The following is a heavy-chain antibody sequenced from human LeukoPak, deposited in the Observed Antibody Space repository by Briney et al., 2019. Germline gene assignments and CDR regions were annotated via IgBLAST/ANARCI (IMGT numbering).Heavy chain of an antibody. D-gene: IGHD5-12*01. CDR2: INPHSGDT. V-gene: IGHV1-2*02. J-gene: IGHJ4*02. CDR3: AKDMRSRGYSGYDCFDY. CDR1: RYTFTGYY. Sequence: ASVKVSCKASRYTFTGYYMHWVRQRPGQGLEWMGWINPHSGDTNYAQKFQGRVTMTRDTSTSTAYMEVSRLRSDDTAVYYCAKDMRSRGYSGYDCFDYWGQGTLVTVSS.